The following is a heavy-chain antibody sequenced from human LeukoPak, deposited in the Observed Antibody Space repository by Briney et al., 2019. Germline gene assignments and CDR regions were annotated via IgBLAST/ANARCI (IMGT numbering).Heavy chain of an antibody. CDR3: ARILSGYDYAFRYYFDY. Sequence: SETLSLTCAVYGGSFSGYYWSWIRQPPGKGLEWMGEINHSGSTNYNPSLKRRVTISVEKSKNQFSLKLSSVTAADTAVYYCARILSGYDYAFRYYFDYWGQGTLVTVSS. CDR1: GGSFSGYY. J-gene: IGHJ4*02. D-gene: IGHD5-12*01. V-gene: IGHV4-34*01. CDR2: INHSGST.